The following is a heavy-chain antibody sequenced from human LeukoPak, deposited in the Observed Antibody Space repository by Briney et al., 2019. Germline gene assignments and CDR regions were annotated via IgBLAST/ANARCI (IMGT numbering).Heavy chain of an antibody. D-gene: IGHD1-26*01. CDR2: INSDGSST. V-gene: IGHV3-74*01. CDR1: GFTFSKYW. CDR3: AREGIVGGTGGY. J-gene: IGHJ4*02. Sequence: GGSLRLSCAASGFTFSKYWMYWVRQAPGKGLVWVSRINSDGSSTNYADSVKGRFTISRDNAKNTLYLQMNSLRAEDTAVYYCAREGIVGGTGGYWGQGTLVTVSS.